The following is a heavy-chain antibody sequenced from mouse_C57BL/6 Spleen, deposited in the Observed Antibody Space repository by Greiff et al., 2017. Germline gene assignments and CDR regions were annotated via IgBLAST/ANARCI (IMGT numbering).Heavy chain of an antibody. CDR2: ISDGGSYT. CDR1: GFTFSSYA. J-gene: IGHJ3*01. D-gene: IGHD1-1*01. CDR3: ARDHYYGSSPAWFAY. Sequence: EVQGVESGGGLVKPGGSLKLSCAASGFTFSSYAMSWVRQTPEKRLEWVATISDGGSYTYYPDNVKGRFTISRDNAKNNLYLQMSHLKSEDTAMYYCARDHYYGSSPAWFAYWGQGTLVTVSA. V-gene: IGHV5-4*01.